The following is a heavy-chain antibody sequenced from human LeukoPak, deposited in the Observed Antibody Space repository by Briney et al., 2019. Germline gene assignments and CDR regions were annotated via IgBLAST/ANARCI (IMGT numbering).Heavy chain of an antibody. D-gene: IGHD2-15*01. V-gene: IGHV4-59*01. CDR1: GGSISSYY. CDR2: IYYSGST. J-gene: IGHJ6*02. Sequence: PSETLSLTSTVSGGSISSYYWSWIRQPPGKGLEWIGYIYYSGSTNYNPSLKSRVTISVDTSKNQFSLKLSSVTAAGTAVYYCAREGGRGYYYGMDVWGQGTTVTVSS. CDR3: AREGGRGYYYGMDV.